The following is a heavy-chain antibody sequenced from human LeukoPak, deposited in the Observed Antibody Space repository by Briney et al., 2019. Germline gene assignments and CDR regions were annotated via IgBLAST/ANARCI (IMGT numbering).Heavy chain of an antibody. D-gene: IGHD2-15*01. CDR2: ICANNDNT. V-gene: IGHV3-23*01. CDR1: GFTFDSYA. Sequence: GGSLRLSCATSGFTFDSYAMTWVRQAPGEGLEWVSSICANNDNTLYADSVKGRFTISRDNSKNTLFLEMHRLRAEDTAVYYCAKGRRHSCYSDSSYWGQGTVVTVSS. CDR3: AKGRRHSCYSDSSY. J-gene: IGHJ4*02.